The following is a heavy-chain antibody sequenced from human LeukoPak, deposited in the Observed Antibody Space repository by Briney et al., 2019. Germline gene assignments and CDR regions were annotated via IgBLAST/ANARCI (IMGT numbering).Heavy chain of an antibody. Sequence: SETLSLTCTVSGGSISSGDYYWSWMRQPPGKGLEWLGYIYYSGSTYYNPSLKSRVTISIDTSKKQLSLKLSSVTAADTAVYYCASTIVVVTARRFDYWGQGTLVTVSS. V-gene: IGHV4-30-4*01. D-gene: IGHD2-21*02. CDR1: GGSISSGDYY. J-gene: IGHJ4*02. CDR2: IYYSGST. CDR3: ASTIVVVTARRFDY.